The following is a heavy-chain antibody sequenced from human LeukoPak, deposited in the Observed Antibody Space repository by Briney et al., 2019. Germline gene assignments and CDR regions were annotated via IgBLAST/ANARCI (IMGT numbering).Heavy chain of an antibody. Sequence: ASVKVSCKASGYTFTSYDINWVRQVTGQRLEWMGWMNPNSGNTGYAQKFQGRVTMTRNTSINTAYMELSSLRSEDTAVYYCARAPEWGKSNFYYYMAFWGKGTTVTVSS. J-gene: IGHJ6*03. CDR2: MNPNSGNT. CDR1: GYTFTSYD. CDR3: ARAPEWGKSNFYYYMAF. V-gene: IGHV1-8*01. D-gene: IGHD1-26*01.